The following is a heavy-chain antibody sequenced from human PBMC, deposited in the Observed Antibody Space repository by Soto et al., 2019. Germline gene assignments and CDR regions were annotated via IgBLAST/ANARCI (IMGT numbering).Heavy chain of an antibody. Sequence: EVQLVESGGGLVQPGESLKLSCAVSGCTFSGSAMHWVRQASGKGLEWVGRIRSKANNYATPYAASVKGRFTISRDDSKNTAYLQMNSRKSEDTAVYYCTRGYGDYVRDYWGQGTLVTVSS. J-gene: IGHJ4*02. D-gene: IGHD4-17*01. V-gene: IGHV3-73*01. CDR2: IRSKANNYAT. CDR1: GCTFSGSA. CDR3: TRGYGDYVRDY.